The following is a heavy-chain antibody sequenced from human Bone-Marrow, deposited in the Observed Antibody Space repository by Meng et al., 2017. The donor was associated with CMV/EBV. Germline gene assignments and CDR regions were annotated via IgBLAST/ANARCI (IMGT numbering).Heavy chain of an antibody. D-gene: IGHD3-10*01. CDR2: ISYDGSNK. Sequence: GGSLRLSCTVSGGSISSSSYYWGWIRQPPGKGLEWVAVISYDGSNKYYADSVKGRFTISRDNSKNTLYLQMNSLRAEDTAVYYCARNWFGELDWFDPWGQGTLVTVSS. J-gene: IGHJ5*02. V-gene: IGHV3-30-3*01. CDR1: GGSISSSS. CDR3: ARNWFGELDWFDP.